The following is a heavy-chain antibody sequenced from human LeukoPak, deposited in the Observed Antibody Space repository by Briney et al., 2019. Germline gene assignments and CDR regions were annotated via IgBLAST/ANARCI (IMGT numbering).Heavy chain of an antibody. CDR2: INHNGNVN. J-gene: IGHJ6*02. Sequence: GGSLRLSCAASGFTFSSYWMNWARQAPGKGLEWVASINHNGNVNYNVDSVKGRFTISRDNAKNSLYLQMSNLRAEDTAVYFCARGGGLDVWGQGARSPSP. CDR3: ARGGGLDV. V-gene: IGHV3-7*03. D-gene: IGHD3-16*01. CDR1: GFTFSSYW.